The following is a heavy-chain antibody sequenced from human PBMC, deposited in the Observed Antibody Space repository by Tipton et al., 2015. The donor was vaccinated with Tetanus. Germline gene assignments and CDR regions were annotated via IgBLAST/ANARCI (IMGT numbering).Heavy chain of an antibody. V-gene: IGHV3-21*01. D-gene: IGHD3-3*01. CDR3: ARQDKRFVVSYGGMDI. CDR2: ISLSSTYI. CDR1: GFIFSTYS. J-gene: IGHJ6*02. Sequence: SLRLSCEASGFIFSTYSMNWVRQAPGKGLEWVSSISLSSTYIHYTDSVKGRFTISRDNAKNTLFLQMNSLRAEDTAVYFCARQDKRFVVSYGGMDIWGQGTTVTVSS.